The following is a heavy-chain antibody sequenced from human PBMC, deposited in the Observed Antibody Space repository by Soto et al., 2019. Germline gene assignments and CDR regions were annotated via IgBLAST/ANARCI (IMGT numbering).Heavy chain of an antibody. J-gene: IGHJ5*02. D-gene: IGHD3-9*01. CDR1: GGSISSDY. V-gene: IGHV4-59*01. CDR2: TYYIGNT. Sequence: QVQLQESGPGLVKPSETLSLTCTVSGGSISSDYWSWIRQSPGKGLQWIGYTYYIGNTNYNPPLERRVTISLDKSNNQFSLRMTSVTAADTAVYYCAKGSGYPNWFGPWGQGLLVTVSS. CDR3: AKGSGYPNWFGP.